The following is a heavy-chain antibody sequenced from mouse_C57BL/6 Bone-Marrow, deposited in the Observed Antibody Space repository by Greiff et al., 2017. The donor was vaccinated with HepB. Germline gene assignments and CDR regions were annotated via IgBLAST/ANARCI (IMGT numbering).Heavy chain of an antibody. Sequence: QVQLQQSGAELVRPGTSVKVSCKASGYAFTNYLIEWVKQRPGQGLEWIGVINPGSGGTNYNEKFKGKATLTADKSSSTAYMQLSSLTSEDSAVSLSTRKSFAYGGQGTLVTVSA. D-gene: IGHD2-4*01. J-gene: IGHJ3*01. CDR1: GYAFTNYL. V-gene: IGHV1-54*01. CDR2: INPGSGGT. CDR3: TRKSFAY.